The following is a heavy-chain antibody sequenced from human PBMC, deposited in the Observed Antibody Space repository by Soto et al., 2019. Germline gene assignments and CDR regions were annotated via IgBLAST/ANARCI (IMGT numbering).Heavy chain of an antibody. Sequence: QVQLQESGPGLVKPSQTLSLTCTVSGGSISSGGYYWSWIRQHPGKGLEWIGYIYYSGSTYYNPSLKSRVIISVDTCKNPFSLSLRAVTAADTAVYYWARSPQEYGGNRPYYFDYWSQGTLVTVCS. V-gene: IGHV4-31*03. CDR2: IYYSGST. D-gene: IGHD2-15*01. CDR3: ARSPQEYGGNRPYYFDY. CDR1: GGSISSGGYY. J-gene: IGHJ4*02.